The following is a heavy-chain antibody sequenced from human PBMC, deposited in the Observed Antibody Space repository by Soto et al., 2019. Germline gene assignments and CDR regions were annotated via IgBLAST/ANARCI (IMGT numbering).Heavy chain of an antibody. V-gene: IGHV3-21*01. CDR2: ISSSSGYI. CDR3: ARDSDADYDILTGYSSFAY. CDR1: QFTFSSYT. D-gene: IGHD3-9*01. Sequence: PGGSLRLSCAASQFTFSSYTMNWVRQAPGKGLEWVSSISSSSGYIHYADSVKGRFTISRDNAKNSLYLQMNSLRAEDTAVYYCARDSDADYDILTGYSSFAYWGQGTLVTVSS. J-gene: IGHJ4*02.